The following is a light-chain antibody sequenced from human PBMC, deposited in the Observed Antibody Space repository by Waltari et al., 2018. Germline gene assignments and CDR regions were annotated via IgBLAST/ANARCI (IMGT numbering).Light chain of an antibody. Sequence: LTQSPGTLSLSPGERATLSCRASQNLGTYLVWYQQKPGQAPRLLMYAASRRATGIPDRFSGSGSGTDFSLTISRLEPEDFAVYYCQNHERLPATFGQGTKVEIK. CDR2: AAS. CDR3: QNHERLPAT. J-gene: IGKJ1*01. V-gene: IGKV3-20*01. CDR1: QNLGTY.